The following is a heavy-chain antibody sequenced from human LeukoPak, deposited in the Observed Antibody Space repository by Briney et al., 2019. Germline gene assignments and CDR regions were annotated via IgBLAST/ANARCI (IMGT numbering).Heavy chain of an antibody. V-gene: IGHV1-69*06. D-gene: IGHD3-22*01. CDR1: GGTFSSYA. CDR2: IIPIFGTA. Sequence: SVKVSCTASGGTFSSYAISWVRQAPGQGIEWMGGIIPIFGTANYAQKFQGRVTITADKSTSTAYMELSSLRSEDTAVYYCARRYHRDYYDSSSLGAFDIWGQGTMVTVSS. J-gene: IGHJ3*02. CDR3: ARRYHRDYYDSSSLGAFDI.